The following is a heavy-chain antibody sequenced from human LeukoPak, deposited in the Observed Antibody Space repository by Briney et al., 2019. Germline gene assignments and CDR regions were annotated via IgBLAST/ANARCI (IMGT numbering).Heavy chain of an antibody. CDR2: IYYSGGT. D-gene: IGHD3-22*01. CDR1: GDSISNDY. J-gene: IGHJ3*01. Sequence: SETLSLTCTVSGDSISNDYWSWIRQSPGKGLEWIGYIYYSGGTRYNPSLQSRVTISIDRSKNHFSLKLTSLSAADTAVYYCARLLDYDSSGDPDTLNAWGQGTMVAVSS. CDR3: ARLLDYDSSGDPDTLNA. V-gene: IGHV4-59*01.